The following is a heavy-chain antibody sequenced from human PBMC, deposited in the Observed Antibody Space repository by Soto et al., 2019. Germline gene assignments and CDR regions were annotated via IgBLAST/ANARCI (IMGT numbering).Heavy chain of an antibody. Sequence: LRLSCAASGFTFSSYSMNWVRQAPGKGLEWVSYFSGSSTTTYYADSVKGRFTISRDNAKNSLYLQMDSLGAEDTAVYYCARRIAAPRIGAFDIWGQGTMVTVSS. CDR1: GFTFSSYS. CDR3: ARRIAAPRIGAFDI. CDR2: FSGSSTTT. J-gene: IGHJ3*02. D-gene: IGHD6-13*01. V-gene: IGHV3-48*01.